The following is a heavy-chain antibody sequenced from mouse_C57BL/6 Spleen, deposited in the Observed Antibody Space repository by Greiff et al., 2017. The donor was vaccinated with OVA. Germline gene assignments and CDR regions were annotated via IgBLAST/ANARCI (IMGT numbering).Heavy chain of an antibody. D-gene: IGHD2-4*01. CDR1: GYTFTSYD. CDR2: IYPRDGST. V-gene: IGHV1-85*01. CDR3: ARWGDYDYFDY. J-gene: IGHJ2*01. Sequence: QVQLKESGPELVKPGASVKLSCKASGYTFTSYDINWVKQRPGQGLEWIGWIYPRDGSTKYNEKFKGKATLTVDTSSSTAYMELHSLTSEDSAVYFCARWGDYDYFDYWGQGTTLTVSS.